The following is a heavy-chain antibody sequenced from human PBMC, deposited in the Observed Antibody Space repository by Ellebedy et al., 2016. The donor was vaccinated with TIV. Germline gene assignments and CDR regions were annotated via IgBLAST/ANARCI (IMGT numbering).Heavy chain of an antibody. CDR3: ADSGYDFSYGPPDY. CDR2: ISSSGSTI. Sequence: GGSLRLXXAASGFTFSSYGMHWVRQAPGKGLEWVSYISSSGSTIYYADSVKGRFTISRDNAKNSLYLQMNSLRAEDTAVYYCADSGYDFSYGPPDYWGQGTLVTVSS. CDR1: GFTFSSYG. J-gene: IGHJ4*02. D-gene: IGHD5-12*01. V-gene: IGHV3-48*04.